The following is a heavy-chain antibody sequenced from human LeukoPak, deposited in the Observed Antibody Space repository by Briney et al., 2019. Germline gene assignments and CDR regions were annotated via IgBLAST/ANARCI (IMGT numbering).Heavy chain of an antibody. D-gene: IGHD3-3*01. CDR1: GFSVSSNY. J-gene: IGHJ4*02. CDR3: ARDSSRFLEWLSGFDY. V-gene: IGHV3-53*05. Sequence: PGGSLRLSCAASGFSVSSNYMSWVRQAPGKGLEWVSVIYGGGSTYYADSVKGRFTISRDNSKNTLYLQMNSLRAEDTAVYYCARDSSRFLEWLSGFDYWGQGTLVTVSS. CDR2: IYGGGST.